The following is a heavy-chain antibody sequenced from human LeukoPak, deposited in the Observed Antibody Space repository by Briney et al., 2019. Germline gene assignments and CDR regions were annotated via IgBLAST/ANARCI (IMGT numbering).Heavy chain of an antibody. Sequence: PGGSLRLSCAASGFTFSTYAMSWVRQPPGKGLEWVSAIGGSGGSTYYADSVKGRFTISRDNSKNTLYLQMNSLRAEDTAVYYCVKDIEFGSGTNSPRGDYWGQGTLVTVSS. D-gene: IGHD3-10*01. V-gene: IGHV3-23*01. CDR2: IGGSGGST. CDR1: GFTFSTYA. CDR3: VKDIEFGSGTNSPRGDY. J-gene: IGHJ4*02.